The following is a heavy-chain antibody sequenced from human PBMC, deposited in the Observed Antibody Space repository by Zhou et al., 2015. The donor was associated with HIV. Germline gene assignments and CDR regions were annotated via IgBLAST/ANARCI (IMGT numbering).Heavy chain of an antibody. Sequence: QVQLVQSGAEVKKPGSSVKVSCKASGGTFSSYAISWVRQAPGQGLEWMGGIIPIFGTANYAQKFQGRVTITADESTSTAYMELSSLRSEDTAVYYCARERPNFAIAADQTEETGGNRSFRYFDYWGQGTLVTVSS. CDR1: GGTFSSYA. CDR2: IIPIFGTA. J-gene: IGHJ4*02. V-gene: IGHV1-69*01. CDR3: ARERPNFAIAADQTEETGGNRSFRYFDY. D-gene: IGHD6-13*01.